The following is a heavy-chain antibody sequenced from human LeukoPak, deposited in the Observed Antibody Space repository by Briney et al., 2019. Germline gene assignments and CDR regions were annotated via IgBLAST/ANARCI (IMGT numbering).Heavy chain of an antibody. Sequence: GESLKISCKGSGYNFNSYWIGWVRQMPGKGLEWMGIIYPGDSDTRYSLSFRGQVTVSADKSINTAYLQWSSLKASDTAVYHCARCYCSSSDCRTYYYAMDVWGQGTTVTVSS. D-gene: IGHD2-2*01. J-gene: IGHJ6*02. CDR3: ARCYCSSSDCRTYYYAMDV. CDR2: IYPGDSDT. V-gene: IGHV5-51*01. CDR1: GYNFNSYW.